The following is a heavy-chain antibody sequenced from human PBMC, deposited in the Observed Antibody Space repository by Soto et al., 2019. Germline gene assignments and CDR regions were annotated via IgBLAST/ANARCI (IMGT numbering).Heavy chain of an antibody. Sequence: QLQLQESGPGVVKPSETLSLTCTVSGGSISSSSYYWGWIRQPPGKGLEWIGSIYYSGSTYYNPSLKSRVTISLDTSKNQFSLKLSSVTAADTAVYYCAGRIVLMVYAIGYWGQGTLVTVSS. J-gene: IGHJ4*02. D-gene: IGHD2-8*01. CDR2: IYYSGST. V-gene: IGHV4-39*01. CDR3: AGRIVLMVYAIGY. CDR1: GGSISSSSYY.